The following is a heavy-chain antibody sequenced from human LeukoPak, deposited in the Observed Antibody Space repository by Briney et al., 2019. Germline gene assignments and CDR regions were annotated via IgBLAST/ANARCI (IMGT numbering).Heavy chain of an antibody. CDR1: GGSVTTYH. J-gene: IGHJ4*02. Sequence: SETLSLTCTVSGGSVTTYHWSWIRQPPGKGLEWIGYIYYSGSINYNPSLNSRVTISLDTSKNEFSLKLRSVTAADTAVYYCARCPGASGDSYYFDYWGQGTRVTVSS. CDR3: ARCPGASGDSYYFDY. V-gene: IGHV4-59*02. CDR2: IYYSGSI. D-gene: IGHD4-17*01.